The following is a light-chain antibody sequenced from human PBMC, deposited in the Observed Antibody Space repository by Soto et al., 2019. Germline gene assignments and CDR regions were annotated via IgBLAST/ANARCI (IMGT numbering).Light chain of an antibody. V-gene: IGKV2-28*01. CDR3: MQALQNPYT. CDR2: LGS. Sequence: DIVMTQSPLSLPVTPGEPASISCRSSQSLLHSNGYNYLDWYLQKPGQSPQLLIYLGSNRASGVPDRFSGSGSGTDFTLIISRVEAEDVGVYYCMQALQNPYTFGQGTKLEIK. J-gene: IGKJ2*01. CDR1: QSLLHSNGYNY.